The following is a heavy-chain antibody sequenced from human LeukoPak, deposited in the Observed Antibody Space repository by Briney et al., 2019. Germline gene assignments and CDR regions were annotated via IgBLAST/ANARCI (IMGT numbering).Heavy chain of an antibody. J-gene: IGHJ6*03. CDR1: GFTFSSFD. CDR2: IGTASDT. D-gene: IGHD1-1*01. Sequence: PGGSLRLFCAASGFTFSSFDMHWVRQPTGQGLEWVSTIGTASDTYYPGSVEGRFTLSRDNAKNSLYLQRNSLTAGDTAVYYCARGPPRGKYYYMDVWGKGTTVTVSS. V-gene: IGHV3-13*01. CDR3: ARGPPRGKYYYMDV.